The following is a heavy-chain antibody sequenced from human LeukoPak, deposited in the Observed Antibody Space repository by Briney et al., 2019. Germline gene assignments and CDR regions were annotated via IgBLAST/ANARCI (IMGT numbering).Heavy chain of an antibody. Sequence: GGSLRLSCAASGFTFRSYWMNWVRQAPGTGLEWVAYINRDGSEKYYVDSVKGRFTISRDNAKNSLYLQMNSLRAEDTAVYYCAREDRNDGGGFDSWGPGTIVIVSS. CDR3: AREDRNDGGGFDS. V-gene: IGHV3-7*01. J-gene: IGHJ3*02. D-gene: IGHD1-1*01. CDR2: INRDGSEK. CDR1: GFTFRSYW.